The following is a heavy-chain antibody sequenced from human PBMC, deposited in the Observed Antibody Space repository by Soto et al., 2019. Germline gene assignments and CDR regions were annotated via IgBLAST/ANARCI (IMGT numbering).Heavy chain of an antibody. Sequence: GASVKVSCKASGYTFTGYYMHWVRQAPGQGFEWMGWINPNSGGTNYAQKFQGWVTMTRDTSISTAYMELSRLRSDDTAVYYCARGHDILTGYYIMGGSPYYMDVWGKGTTVTVSS. V-gene: IGHV1-2*04. D-gene: IGHD3-9*01. CDR3: ARGHDILTGYYIMGGSPYYMDV. CDR1: GYTFTGYY. J-gene: IGHJ6*03. CDR2: INPNSGGT.